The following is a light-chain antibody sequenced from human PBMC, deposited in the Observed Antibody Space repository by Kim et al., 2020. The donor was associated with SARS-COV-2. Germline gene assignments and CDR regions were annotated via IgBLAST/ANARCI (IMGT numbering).Light chain of an antibody. CDR3: QQRSNWPLT. Sequence: EIVLTQSPATLSLSPGERATLSCRASQSVTTFLGWYQQKPGQAPRLLIYDASNRATGIPARFSGSGSGTDFTLTISSLEPEDFAVYYCQQRSNWPLTFGGGTKLDIK. J-gene: IGKJ4*01. CDR1: QSVTTF. V-gene: IGKV3-11*01. CDR2: DAS.